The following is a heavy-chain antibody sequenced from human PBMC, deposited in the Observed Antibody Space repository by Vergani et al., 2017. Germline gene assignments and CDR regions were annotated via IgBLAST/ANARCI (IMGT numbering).Heavy chain of an antibody. D-gene: IGHD3-3*01. CDR1: GYTFTSYY. Sequence: QVQLVQSGAEVKKPGASVKVSCKASGYTFTSYYMHWVRQAPGQGLEWMGIINPSGGSTSYAQKFQGRVTMTRDTSTSTVYMELSSLRSEDTAVYYCAREGLLRFLEWSPMGCDMDVWGKGTTVTVSS. CDR2: INPSGGST. J-gene: IGHJ6*03. V-gene: IGHV1-46*03. CDR3: AREGLLRFLEWSPMGCDMDV.